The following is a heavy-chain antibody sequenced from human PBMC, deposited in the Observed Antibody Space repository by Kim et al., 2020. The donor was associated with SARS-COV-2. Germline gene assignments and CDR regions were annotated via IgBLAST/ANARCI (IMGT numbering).Heavy chain of an antibody. CDR2: ISGSEGST. V-gene: IGHV3-23*01. D-gene: IGHD3-22*01. CDR1: GFTFSAYA. Sequence: GGSLRLSCAASGFTFSAYAMSWVRQAPGKGLEWVSTISGSEGSTYYADSVKGRFIISRDNSKNTLHLQMNSLRVEDTAVYYCAKHFGSSGSEFQHWGQGTLVTVSS. J-gene: IGHJ1*01. CDR3: AKHFGSSGSEFQH.